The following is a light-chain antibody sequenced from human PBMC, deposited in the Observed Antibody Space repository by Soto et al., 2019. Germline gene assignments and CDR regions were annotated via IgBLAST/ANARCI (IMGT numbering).Light chain of an antibody. J-gene: IGLJ2*01. V-gene: IGLV2-8*01. CDR3: SSYAGINNLL. CDR1: RSDVGRYTY. Sequence: QSVLTQPPSASGSPGQSVTISCTGTRSDVGRYTYVSWYQQHPGKAPKLMIYEVTRRPSGVPDRFSGSKSGNTASLTVSGLQAEDEADYYCSSYAGINNLLFGGGTKVTVL. CDR2: EVT.